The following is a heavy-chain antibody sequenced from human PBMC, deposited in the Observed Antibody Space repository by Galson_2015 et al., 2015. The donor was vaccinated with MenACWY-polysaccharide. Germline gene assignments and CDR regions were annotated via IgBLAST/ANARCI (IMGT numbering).Heavy chain of an antibody. D-gene: IGHD6-13*01. J-gene: IGHJ4*02. CDR2: INGDGSTT. CDR1: GFTFSSYW. V-gene: IGHV3-74*01. Sequence: SLRLSCAASGFTFSSYWMHWVRQAPGKGLVWVSRINGDGSTTNYADSVKGRFTISRDNAKNTLYQQMNSLRAEDTAVYYCARVPGSWYSDYWGQGTLVTVSS. CDR3: ARVPGSWYSDY.